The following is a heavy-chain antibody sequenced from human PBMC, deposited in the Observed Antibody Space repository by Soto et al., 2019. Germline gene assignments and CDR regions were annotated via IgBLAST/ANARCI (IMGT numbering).Heavy chain of an antibody. CDR3: AVGQYLGGLSFSGF. V-gene: IGHV3-11*04. CDR2: ISSSGSTI. J-gene: IGHJ4*02. Sequence: GGSLRLSCAASGFTFSDYYMSWIRQAPGKGLEWVSYISSSGSTIYYADSVKGRFTISRDNAKNSLYRQMNSLRAEDTAVYCCAVGQYLGGLSFSGFGGQGTLVTVSS. D-gene: IGHD3-16*02. CDR1: GFTFSDYY.